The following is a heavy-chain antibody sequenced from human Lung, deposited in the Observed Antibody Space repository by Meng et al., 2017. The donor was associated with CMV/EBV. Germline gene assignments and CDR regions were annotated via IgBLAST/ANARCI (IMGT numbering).Heavy chain of an antibody. J-gene: IGHJ4*02. CDR3: ARGRDVLRFLEWLLPDY. CDR2: INPNSGGT. V-gene: IGHV1-2*02. CDR1: GYTFTGYY. D-gene: IGHD3-3*01. Sequence: QVQLVQSGAEVKNPGASVKVSCKASGYTFTGYYMHWVRQAPGQGLEWMGWINPNSGGTNYAQKFQGRVTMTRDTSISTAYMELSRLRSDDTAVYYCARGRDVLRFLEWLLPDYWGQGTLVTVAS.